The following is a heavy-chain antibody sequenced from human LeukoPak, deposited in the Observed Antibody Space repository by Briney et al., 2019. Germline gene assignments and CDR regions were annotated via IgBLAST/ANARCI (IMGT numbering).Heavy chain of an antibody. Sequence: PSETLSLTCSVSGVSIFSYYWSWIWQPPGKGLEWIGYIYYSGSTNYNPSLKSRVTISVDTSKNQFSLKLSSVTAADTAVYYCAREWIYSSGSYFDYWGQGTLVTVSS. CDR2: IYYSGST. D-gene: IGHD6-19*01. V-gene: IGHV4-59*01. CDR1: GVSIFSYY. CDR3: AREWIYSSGSYFDY. J-gene: IGHJ4*02.